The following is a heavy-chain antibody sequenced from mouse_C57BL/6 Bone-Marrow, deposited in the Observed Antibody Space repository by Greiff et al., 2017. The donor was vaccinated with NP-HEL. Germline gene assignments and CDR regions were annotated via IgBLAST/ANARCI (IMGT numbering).Heavy chain of an antibody. CDR1: GFTFSDYY. CDR2: INYDGSST. CDR3: ARAEMVDYYAMDY. J-gene: IGHJ4*01. V-gene: IGHV5-16*01. D-gene: IGHD1-1*02. Sequence: EVKVVESEGGLVQPGSSMKLSCTASGFTFSDYYMAWVRQVPEKGLEWVANINYDGSSTYYLDSLKSRFIISRDNAKNILYLQMSSLKSEDTATYYCARAEMVDYYAMDYWGQGTSVTVSS.